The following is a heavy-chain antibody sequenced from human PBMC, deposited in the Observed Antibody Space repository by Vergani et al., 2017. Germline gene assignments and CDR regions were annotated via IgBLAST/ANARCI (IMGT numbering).Heavy chain of an antibody. CDR1: GGSISSYY. D-gene: IGHD3-10*01. Sequence: QVQLQESGPGLVKPSETLSLTCTVSGGSISSYYWSWIRQPPGKGLEWVGYIYYSGSTNYNPSLKSRVTVSVDTSKNQFSLKLSSVTAADPAVYYWARREGFGFVRGWFDPWGQGTLVTVSS. J-gene: IGHJ5*02. CDR2: IYYSGST. CDR3: ARREGFGFVRGWFDP. V-gene: IGHV4-59*08.